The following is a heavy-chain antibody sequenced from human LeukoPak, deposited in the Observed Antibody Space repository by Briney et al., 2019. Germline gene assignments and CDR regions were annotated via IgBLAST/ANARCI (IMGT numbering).Heavy chain of an antibody. Sequence: GGSLRLSCAASGFTFSSYGMHWVRQAPGKGLEGVAVISYDGSNKYYADSVKGRFTISRDNSKNTLYLQMNSLRAEDTAVYYCAKDQQQLVRGPFDYWGQGTLVTVSA. CDR2: ISYDGSNK. D-gene: IGHD6-13*01. CDR3: AKDQQQLVRGPFDY. V-gene: IGHV3-30*18. J-gene: IGHJ4*02. CDR1: GFTFSSYG.